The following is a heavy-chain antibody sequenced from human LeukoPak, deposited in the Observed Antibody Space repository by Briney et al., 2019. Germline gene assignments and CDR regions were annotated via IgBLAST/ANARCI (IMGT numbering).Heavy chain of an antibody. CDR3: ARGGYSGYDDSFDY. D-gene: IGHD5-12*01. CDR2: MNPNSGNT. V-gene: IGHV1-8*02. Sequence: ASVKVSCKASGYTFTGYYMHWVRQAPGQGLEWMGWMNPNSGNTGYAQKFQGRVTMTRNTSISTAYMELSSLRSEDTAVYYCARGGYSGYDDSFDYWGQGTLVTVSS. CDR1: GYTFTGYY. J-gene: IGHJ4*02.